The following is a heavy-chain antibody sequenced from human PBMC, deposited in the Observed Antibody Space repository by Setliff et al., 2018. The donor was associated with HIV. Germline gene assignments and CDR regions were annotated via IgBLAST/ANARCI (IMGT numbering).Heavy chain of an antibody. CDR1: GFTFIDYA. CDR3: AKDNNIWSGYYYYYYMDV. V-gene: IGHV3-23*01. CDR2: ITGSEGST. D-gene: IGHD3-3*01. Sequence: GGSLRLSCTASGFTFIDYAMSWVRQAPGKGLEWVSAITGSEGSTYHADYVKGRFTIARDNSKNTPYLQMNSLRAEDRAVYYCAKDNNIWSGYYYYYYMDVWGKGPTVTAP. J-gene: IGHJ6*03.